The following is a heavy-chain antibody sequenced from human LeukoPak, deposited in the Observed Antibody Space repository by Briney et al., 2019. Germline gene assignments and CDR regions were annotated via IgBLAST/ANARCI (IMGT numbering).Heavy chain of an antibody. CDR2: MTGINTYI. CDR1: GFTFNTYS. D-gene: IGHD2-21*01. V-gene: IGHV3-21*01. J-gene: IGHJ6*03. CDR3: ARLQKLPYYYIGV. Sequence: GGSLRLSCAASGFTFNTYSMSWVRQAPGKGLEWVSSMTGINTYIYYGDSVKGRFTISRDNAKKSLYLQMNSLRAEDTAVYYCARLQKLPYYYIGVWGKGTTVTVSS.